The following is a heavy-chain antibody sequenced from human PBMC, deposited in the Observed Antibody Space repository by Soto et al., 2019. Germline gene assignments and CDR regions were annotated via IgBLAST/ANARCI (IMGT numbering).Heavy chain of an antibody. Sequence: QVQLVQSGAEVKKPGSSVKVSCKASGGTFSSYTISWVRQAPGQGLEWMGRIIPILGIANYAQKFQGRVTITADKSTSTAYMELSSLRSEDTAVYYCASPPARLKWEPPYYGMDVWGQGTTVTVSS. CDR1: GGTFSSYT. D-gene: IGHD1-26*01. J-gene: IGHJ6*02. V-gene: IGHV1-69*02. CDR3: ASPPARLKWEPPYYGMDV. CDR2: IIPILGIA.